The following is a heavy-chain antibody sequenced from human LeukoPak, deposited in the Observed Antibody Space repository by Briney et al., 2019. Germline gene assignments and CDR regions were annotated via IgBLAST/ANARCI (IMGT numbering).Heavy chain of an antibody. V-gene: IGHV4-34*01. D-gene: IGHD1-14*01. J-gene: IGHJ3*02. CDR3: ARAGHTTDAFDI. CDR1: GGSFSGYY. CDR2: INHSGST. Sequence: SETLSLTCAVYGGSFSGYYWSWIRQPPGKGLEWIGEINHSGSTNYNPSLKSRVTISVDTSKNQFSLKLSSVTAADTAVYYCARAGHTTDAFDIWGQGTMVTVSS.